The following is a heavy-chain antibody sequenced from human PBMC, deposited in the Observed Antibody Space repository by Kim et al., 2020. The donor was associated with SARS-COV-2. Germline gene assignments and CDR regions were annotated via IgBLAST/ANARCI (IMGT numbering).Heavy chain of an antibody. J-gene: IGHJ5*02. D-gene: IGHD6-13*01. CDR1: GYTFTSYG. V-gene: IGHV1-18*01. CDR3: ARSWAAAATRPCWFDP. CDR2: ISAHNGNT. Sequence: ASVKVSCKASGYTFTSYGISWVRQAPGQGLEWMGWISAHNGNTNYAQKLQGRVTMTTDTSTSTAYMELRSLRSDDTAVYYCARSWAAAATRPCWFDPWGQGTLVTVSS.